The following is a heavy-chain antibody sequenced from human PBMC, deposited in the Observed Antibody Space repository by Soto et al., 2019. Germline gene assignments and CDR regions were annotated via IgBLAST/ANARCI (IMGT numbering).Heavy chain of an antibody. J-gene: IGHJ6*02. V-gene: IGHV3-30-3*01. D-gene: IGHD3-10*01. CDR1: GFTFSSYA. Sequence: QVQLVESGGGVVQPGRSLRLSCAASGFTFSSYAMHWVRQAPGKGLEWVAVISYDGSNKCYADSVKGRFTISRDNSKNTLYLQMNSLRAEDTAVYYCARGGWFGELLGRYYYGMDVWGQGTTVTVSS. CDR3: ARGGWFGELLGRYYYGMDV. CDR2: ISYDGSNK.